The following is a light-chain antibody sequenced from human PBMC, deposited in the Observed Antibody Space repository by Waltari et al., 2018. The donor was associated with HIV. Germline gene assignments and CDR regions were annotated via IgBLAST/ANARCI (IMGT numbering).Light chain of an antibody. CDR1: NSDFGVYNW. Sequence: QSALTQPRSVSGSPGQSVTISCTDTNSDFGVYNWLPWYQQHPGKVPKLMVYDVSKRPSGVPDRFSASKSDNTAYLTISGLQADDEGDYYCCSYVGNFTWVFGGGTILTVL. V-gene: IGLV2-11*01. CDR3: CSYVGNFTWV. CDR2: DVS. J-gene: IGLJ3*02.